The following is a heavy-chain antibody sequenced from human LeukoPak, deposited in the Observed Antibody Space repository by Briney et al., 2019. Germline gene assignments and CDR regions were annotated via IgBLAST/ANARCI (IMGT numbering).Heavy chain of an antibody. CDR1: GGSFSGYY. Sequence: PSETLSLTCAVYGGSFSGYYWSWIRQPPGKGLEWIGEINHSGSTNYNPSLKSRVTISVDTSKNQFSLKLSSVTAADTAVYYCARDSGYGSGIAFYYYGMDVWGQGTTVTVSS. V-gene: IGHV4-34*01. D-gene: IGHD3-10*01. CDR2: INHSGST. CDR3: ARDSGYGSGIAFYYYGMDV. J-gene: IGHJ6*02.